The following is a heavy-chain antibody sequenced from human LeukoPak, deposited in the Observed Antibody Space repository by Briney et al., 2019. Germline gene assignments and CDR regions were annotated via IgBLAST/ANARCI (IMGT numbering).Heavy chain of an antibody. CDR2: INPNNGNT. J-gene: IGHJ3*02. Sequence: ASVKVSCKASGGTFSSYAISWVRQAPGQGLEWMGWINPNNGNTNYAQELQGRVTMTTDTSTSTAYMELRSLRSDDTAVYYCASPKSGSITGAFDAFDIWGQGTMVTVSS. CDR1: GGTFSSYA. V-gene: IGHV1-18*01. CDR3: ASPKSGSITGAFDAFDI. D-gene: IGHD1-20*01.